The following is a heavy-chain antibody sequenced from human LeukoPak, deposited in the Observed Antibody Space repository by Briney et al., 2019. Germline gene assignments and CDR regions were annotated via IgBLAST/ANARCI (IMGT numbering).Heavy chain of an antibody. D-gene: IGHD3-3*01. CDR1: GYTFTGYY. V-gene: IGHV1-2*02. CDR2: INPNSGGT. Sequence: ASVKVSCKASGYTFTGYYMHWVRQAPGQGLEWMGWINPNSGGTNYAQKFQGRVTMTRDTSISTAYMELSRLRSDDTAVYYCARDPTLEWLLYGFFDYWGQGTLVTVSS. J-gene: IGHJ4*02. CDR3: ARDPTLEWLLYGFFDY.